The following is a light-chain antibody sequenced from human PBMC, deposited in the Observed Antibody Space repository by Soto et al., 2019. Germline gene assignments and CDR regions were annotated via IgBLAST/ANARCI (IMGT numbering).Light chain of an antibody. CDR1: HSVSSN. CDR2: GAS. CDR3: QQYSRWPLT. Sequence: IVMTQPPAQLSVSSGERATLSCRASHSVSSNLAWYQQKPGQAPSLLIYGASTRATGTPARFSGSGSGTEFTLTISSLESEDFAVYYCQQYSRWPLTFGGGTKVDIK. J-gene: IGKJ4*01. V-gene: IGKV3-15*01.